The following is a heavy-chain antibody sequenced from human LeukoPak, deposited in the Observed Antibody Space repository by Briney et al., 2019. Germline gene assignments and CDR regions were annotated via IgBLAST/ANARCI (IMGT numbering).Heavy chain of an antibody. CDR2: ISYNGNS. J-gene: IGHJ4*02. CDR1: GDFINSGDYY. D-gene: IGHD4-11*01. V-gene: IGHV4-30-4*08. CDR3: GRSYSSSQDH. Sequence: SQTLSLTCTVSGDFINSGDYYWSWIRQPPGKGLEWIGYISYNGNSYYNPSLKSRVSISTDTSRNQFFLRMTSVTAADTAVYFCGRSYSSSQDHWGRGILVAVSS.